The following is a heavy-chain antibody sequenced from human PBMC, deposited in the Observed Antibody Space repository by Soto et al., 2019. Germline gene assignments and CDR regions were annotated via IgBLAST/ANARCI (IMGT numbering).Heavy chain of an antibody. V-gene: IGHV3-7*03. CDR1: GFTFSSYW. CDR2: IKQDGSEK. Sequence: GGSLRLSCAASGFTFSSYWMSWVRQAPGKGLEWVANIKQDGSEKYYVDSVKGRFTISRDNAKNSLYLQINSLRAEDTAVYYCARVSGRSVQLERRRYYYYGMDVWGQGTTVTVSS. D-gene: IGHD1-1*01. J-gene: IGHJ6*02. CDR3: ARVSGRSVQLERRRYYYYGMDV.